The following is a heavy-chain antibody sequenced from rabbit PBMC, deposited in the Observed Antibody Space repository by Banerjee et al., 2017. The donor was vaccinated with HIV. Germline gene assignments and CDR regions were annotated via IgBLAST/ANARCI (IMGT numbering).Heavy chain of an antibody. CDR2: IYVGSGGSD. J-gene: IGHJ6*01. Sequence: QSLEESGGDLVKPGASLTLTCTASGFSFSRNYHMCWVRQAPGKGLEWIACIYVGSGGSDYYADWAKGRFTISKTSSTMVTLQMTSLTAADTATYFCARDPLLVVAGVAAYYGMDLWGPGTLVTVS. CDR3: ARDPLLVVAGVAAYYGMDL. V-gene: IGHV1S40*01. D-gene: IGHD4-1*01. CDR1: GFSFSRNYH.